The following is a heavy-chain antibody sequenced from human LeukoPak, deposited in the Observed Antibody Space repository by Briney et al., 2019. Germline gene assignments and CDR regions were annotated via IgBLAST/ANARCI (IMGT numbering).Heavy chain of an antibody. J-gene: IGHJ4*02. CDR1: GGSFSGYY. Sequence: SETLSLTCAVYGGSFSGYYWSWIRHPPGKGLEWIGEINHSGSTNYNPSLKSRVTIPVDTAKNQFSLKLSSVTAADTAVYYCASHEDYWGQGTLVTVCS. CDR2: INHSGST. CDR3: ASHEDY. V-gene: IGHV4-34*01.